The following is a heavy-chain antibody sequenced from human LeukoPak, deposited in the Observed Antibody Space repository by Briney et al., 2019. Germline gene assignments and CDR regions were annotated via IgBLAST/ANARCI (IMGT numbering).Heavy chain of an antibody. CDR1: GFTFSSYA. CDR3: AKALGESMAGLGY. CDR2: ISGSGGST. J-gene: IGHJ4*02. V-gene: IGHV3-23*01. D-gene: IGHD3-10*01. Sequence: GGSLRLSCAASGFTFSSYAMSWVRQAPGKGLEWVSAISGSGGSTYYADSVKGRFTISRDNSKNTLYLQMNSLRAENTAVYYCAKALGESMAGLGYWGQGTLVTVSS.